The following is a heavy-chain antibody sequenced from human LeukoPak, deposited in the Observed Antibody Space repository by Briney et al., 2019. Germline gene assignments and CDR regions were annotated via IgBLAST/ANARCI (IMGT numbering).Heavy chain of an antibody. D-gene: IGHD2-15*01. CDR2: IIPIFGTA. Sequence: SVKVSCKASGGTFSSYAISWVRQAPGQGLEWMGGIIPIFGTANYAQKFQGRVTITADKSTSTAYMELSSLRSEDTAVYYCARATLVAATQNWFDPWGQGTLVTVSS. CDR1: GGTFSSYA. CDR3: ARATLVAATQNWFDP. V-gene: IGHV1-69*06. J-gene: IGHJ5*02.